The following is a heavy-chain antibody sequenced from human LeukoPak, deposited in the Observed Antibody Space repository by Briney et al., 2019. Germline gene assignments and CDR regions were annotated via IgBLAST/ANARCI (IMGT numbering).Heavy chain of an antibody. Sequence: PSETLSLTCAVYGESFSACFWNWIRQAPGKPLEYIGEINHRGSSHYYPPLMTRVTLSVDTYKKQFSLKLASVTAADTAVYFCARGSAFDGYCSAGACDAGYYDIWGQGTPVTVSS. V-gene: IGHV4-34*01. J-gene: IGHJ4*02. CDR1: GESFSACF. CDR2: INHRGSS. CDR3: ARGSAFDGYCSAGACDAGYYDI. D-gene: IGHD2-15*01.